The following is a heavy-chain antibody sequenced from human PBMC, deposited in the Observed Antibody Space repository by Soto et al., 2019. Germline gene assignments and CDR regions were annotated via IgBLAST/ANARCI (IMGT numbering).Heavy chain of an antibody. V-gene: IGHV4-34*01. CDR3: ARGRKWLRSFDY. Sequence: QVQLQQWGAGLLKPSETLSLTCAVYGGSFSGYYWSWIRQPPGKGLEWIGEINHSGSTNYNPSLKSRVTLSVDTSKNQFSLKLSSVTAADTAVYYCARGRKWLRSFDYWGQGTLVTVSS. CDR1: GGSFSGYY. CDR2: INHSGST. D-gene: IGHD5-12*01. J-gene: IGHJ4*02.